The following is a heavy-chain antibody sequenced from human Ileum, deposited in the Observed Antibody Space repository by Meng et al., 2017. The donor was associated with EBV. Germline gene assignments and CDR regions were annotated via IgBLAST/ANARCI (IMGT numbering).Heavy chain of an antibody. CDR2: IHSSGST. D-gene: IGHD3-10*01. V-gene: IGHV4-31*03. J-gene: IGHJ5*02. CDR1: GGSISSGGYY. CDR3: ARASYGSGSPLGESWFDP. Sequence: QVQLQGSGPVLVKPSQTLSLTCTVSGGSISSGGYYWSWIRQHPGKGLEWIGYIHSSGSTYYNPSLRSRLTISVDTSKNQFSLKLSSVTAADTAVYYCARASYGSGSPLGESWFDPWGQGTLVTVSS.